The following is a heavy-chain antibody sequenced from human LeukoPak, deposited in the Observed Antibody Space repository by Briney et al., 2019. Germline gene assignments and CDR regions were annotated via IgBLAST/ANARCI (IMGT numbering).Heavy chain of an antibody. Sequence: PGGSLRLSCAASGFTFDDYAMHWVRQAPGKGLEWVSGINWNSDNIGYADSVKGRFTISRDNAKNSLYLQMNSLRAEDTALYYCAKGWAATVRGTDYWGQGTLVTVSS. CDR3: AKGWAATVRGTDY. CDR2: INWNSDNI. D-gene: IGHD4-17*01. V-gene: IGHV3-9*01. CDR1: GFTFDDYA. J-gene: IGHJ4*02.